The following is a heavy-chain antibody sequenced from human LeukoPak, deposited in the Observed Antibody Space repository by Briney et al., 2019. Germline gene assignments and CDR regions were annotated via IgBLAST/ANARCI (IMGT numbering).Heavy chain of an antibody. D-gene: IGHD3-22*01. Sequence: PGGSLRLSCAASGFTVTSNYMSWVRQAPGKGLEWVSVIYSGGSTYYADSVKGRFTISRDNSKNTLYLQMNSLRAEDTAVYYCARDSLRRTHYYDSTGYYCSLDVWGQGTVVTVSS. CDR3: ARDSLRRTHYYDSTGYYCSLDV. CDR1: GFTVTSNY. CDR2: IYSGGST. J-gene: IGHJ3*01. V-gene: IGHV3-53*01.